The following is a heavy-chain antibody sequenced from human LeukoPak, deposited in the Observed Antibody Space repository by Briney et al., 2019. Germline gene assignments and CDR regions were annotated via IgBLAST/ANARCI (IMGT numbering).Heavy chain of an antibody. Sequence: ASVKVSCKASGYTFTGYYTHWVRQAPGQGLEWMGWINPNSGGTNYAQKFQGWVTMTRDTSISTAYMELSRLKSDDTAVYYCARDRVPGRYYYGMDVWGKGTTVTVSS. CDR2: INPNSGGT. V-gene: IGHV1-2*04. D-gene: IGHD2-2*01. J-gene: IGHJ6*04. CDR3: ARDRVPGRYYYGMDV. CDR1: GYTFTGYY.